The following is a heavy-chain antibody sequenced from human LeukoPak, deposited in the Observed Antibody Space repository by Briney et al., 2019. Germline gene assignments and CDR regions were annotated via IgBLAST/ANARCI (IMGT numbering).Heavy chain of an antibody. V-gene: IGHV4-34*01. CDR1: GGSFSGYY. Sequence: PSETLSLTCAVYGGSFSGYYWSWIRQPPGKGLEWIGEINHSGSTNYNPSLKSRVTISVDTSKNQVSLKLSSVTAADTAVYYCARQTRGYYYDSSGYYRYWGQGTLVTVSS. J-gene: IGHJ4*02. D-gene: IGHD3-22*01. CDR2: INHSGST. CDR3: ARQTRGYYYDSSGYYRY.